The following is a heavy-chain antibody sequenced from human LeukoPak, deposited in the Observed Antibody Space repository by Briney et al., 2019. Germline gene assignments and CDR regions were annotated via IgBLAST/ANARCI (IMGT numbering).Heavy chain of an antibody. Sequence: SQTLSLTCTVSGGSISSGSYYWSWIRQPAGKGLEWIGRIYTSGSTNYNPSLKSRVTISVDTSKNQFSLKLSSVTAADMAVYYCARDWADCSGGSCYHNWFDPWGQGTLVTVSS. V-gene: IGHV4-61*02. CDR2: IYTSGST. J-gene: IGHJ5*02. CDR3: ARDWADCSGGSCYHNWFDP. D-gene: IGHD2-15*01. CDR1: GGSISSGSYY.